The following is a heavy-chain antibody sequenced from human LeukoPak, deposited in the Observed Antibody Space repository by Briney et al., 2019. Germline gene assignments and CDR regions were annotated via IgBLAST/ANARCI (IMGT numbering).Heavy chain of an antibody. Sequence: GGSLRLSCAASGFTFSSYSMNWVRQAPGKGLEWVSAISGSGGSTYYADSVKGRFTISRDNSKNTLYLQMNSLRAEDTAVYYCAKDGAYYYDSSGYYYVDDYWGQGTLVTVSS. D-gene: IGHD3-22*01. J-gene: IGHJ4*02. V-gene: IGHV3-23*01. CDR2: ISGSGGST. CDR3: AKDGAYYYDSSGYYYVDDY. CDR1: GFTFSSYS.